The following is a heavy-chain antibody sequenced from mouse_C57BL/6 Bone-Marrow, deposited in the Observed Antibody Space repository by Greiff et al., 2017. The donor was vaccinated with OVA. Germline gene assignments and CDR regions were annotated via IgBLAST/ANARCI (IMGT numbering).Heavy chain of an antibody. CDR1: GYTFTTYP. CDR2: FHPYNDDT. D-gene: IGHD1-1*01. Sequence: QVQLHQSGAELVKPGASVKMSCKASGYTFTTYPIEWMKQNHGKSLEWIGNFHPYNDDTKYNEKFKGKATLTVEKSSSTVYLELSRLTSDDSAVYYCETGYYYGSLFAYWGQGTLVTVSA. V-gene: IGHV1-47*01. CDR3: ETGYYYGSLFAY. J-gene: IGHJ3*01.